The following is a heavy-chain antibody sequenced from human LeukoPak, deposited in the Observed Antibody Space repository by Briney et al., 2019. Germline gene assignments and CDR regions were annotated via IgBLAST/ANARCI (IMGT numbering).Heavy chain of an antibody. D-gene: IGHD6-19*01. Sequence: ASETLSLTCAVYGXSFSDYYWSWIRQSPGEGLEWIGEINHSGSTNYNPSLKSRVTISLDTPKNQFSLRLTSVTAADTALYFCARARESRNSGWSLALYYVDNWGQGTLVTVSS. CDR2: INHSGST. V-gene: IGHV4-34*01. CDR1: GXSFSDYY. CDR3: ARARESRNSGWSLALYYVDN. J-gene: IGHJ4*02.